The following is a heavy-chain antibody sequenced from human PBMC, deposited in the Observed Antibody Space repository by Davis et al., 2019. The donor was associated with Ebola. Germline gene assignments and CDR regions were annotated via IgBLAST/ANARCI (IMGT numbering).Heavy chain of an antibody. CDR2: ISSSSSYI. V-gene: IGHV3-21*01. Sequence: GESLKISCTDSAFTFRSYSMNWVRQAPGKGLEWVSSISSSSSYIYYADSLKGRFTISRDNAKNSLYLQMNSLRAEDTAVYYCARARDGYNCPDYWGQGTLVTVSS. CDR3: ARARDGYNCPDY. D-gene: IGHD5-24*01. CDR1: AFTFRSYS. J-gene: IGHJ4*02.